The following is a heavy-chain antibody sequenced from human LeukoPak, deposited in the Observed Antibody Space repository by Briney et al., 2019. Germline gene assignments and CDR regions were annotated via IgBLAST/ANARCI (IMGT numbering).Heavy chain of an antibody. Sequence: ASVKVSCKASGYTFTSYDINWVRQATGQGLEWMGWMNPNSGNTGYAQKFQGRVTITRNTSISTAYMELSSLRSEDTAVYYRARGRRYYDFWSGYYKRYWFDPWGQGTLVTISS. CDR2: MNPNSGNT. CDR1: GYTFTSYD. D-gene: IGHD3-3*01. CDR3: ARGRRYYDFWSGYYKRYWFDP. J-gene: IGHJ5*02. V-gene: IGHV1-8*03.